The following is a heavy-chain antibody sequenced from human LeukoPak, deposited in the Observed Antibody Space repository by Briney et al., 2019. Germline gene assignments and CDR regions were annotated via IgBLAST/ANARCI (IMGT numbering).Heavy chain of an antibody. J-gene: IGHJ4*02. V-gene: IGHV3-23*01. Sequence: PGGSLRLSCAASGFTFSNFAMSWVRQAPGKGLEWVSAITGGAETTFYADSVKGRFTISRDNFKNTLYLQLNSLRAKDMAIYYCAKTHYWTYDYWGQGTLVTVSS. D-gene: IGHD1-7*01. CDR3: AKTHYWTYDY. CDR1: GFTFSNFA. CDR2: ITGGAETT.